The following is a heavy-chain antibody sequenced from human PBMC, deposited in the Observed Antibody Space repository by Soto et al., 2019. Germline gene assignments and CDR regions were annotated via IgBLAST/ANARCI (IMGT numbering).Heavy chain of an antibody. CDR3: SADRPDIGRGWWV. Sequence: SVKVSCKASGSGFINSGIQWVRQAHGQRLEWIGWIVVASGQTNYAQNFRGRVAITRDTSTATAYIELTGLTSEDTAVYFCSADRPDIGRGWWVWGQGTTVTVSS. CDR1: GSGFINSG. CDR2: IVVASGQT. J-gene: IGHJ6*02. V-gene: IGHV1-58*02. D-gene: IGHD2-15*01.